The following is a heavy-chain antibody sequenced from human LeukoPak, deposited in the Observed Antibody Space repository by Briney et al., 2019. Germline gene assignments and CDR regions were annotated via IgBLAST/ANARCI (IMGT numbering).Heavy chain of an antibody. CDR2: IYTGGDT. CDR1: GFIVSNNY. D-gene: IGHD1-1*01. Sequence: PAGSLRLSCAASGFIVSNNYMNWVRKAPGEGLERVSVIYTGGDTYYADSVTGRFTVSRETYTNNLYFQMNSLTAEDTAVYYCAREERYYFNYWGQGTLVTVSS. V-gene: IGHV3-53*01. J-gene: IGHJ4*02. CDR3: AREERYYFNY.